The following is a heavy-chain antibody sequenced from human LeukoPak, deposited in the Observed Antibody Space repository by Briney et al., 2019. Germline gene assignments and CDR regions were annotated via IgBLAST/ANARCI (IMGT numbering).Heavy chain of an antibody. V-gene: IGHV4-59*01. J-gene: IGHJ1*01. CDR2: IVYSGST. CDR1: GVSISSYY. Sequence: PAETLSLTCTVAGVSISSYYWSWIRQPPGKGLEWIGYIVYSGSTNYNPSRKSRVTISVDTSKNPLYLELSSVTAADTAVYYRAKGTVGIAAAGISPDGESFQHSGQGTLATVSS. CDR3: AKGTVGIAAAGISPDGESFQH. D-gene: IGHD6-13*01.